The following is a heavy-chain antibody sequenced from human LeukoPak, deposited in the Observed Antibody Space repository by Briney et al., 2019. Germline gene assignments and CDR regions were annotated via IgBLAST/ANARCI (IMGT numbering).Heavy chain of an antibody. D-gene: IGHD2-21*02. CDR1: GFTFSSYS. V-gene: IGHV3-23*01. CDR3: AKVGSYCGGDCYLGFDY. CDR2: ISGSGGST. Sequence: GGSLRLSCAASGFTFSSYSMNWVRQAPGKGLEWVSAISGSGGSTYYADSVKGRFTISRDNSKNTLYLQMNSLRAEDTAVYYCAKVGSYCGGDCYLGFDYWGQGTLVTVSS. J-gene: IGHJ4*02.